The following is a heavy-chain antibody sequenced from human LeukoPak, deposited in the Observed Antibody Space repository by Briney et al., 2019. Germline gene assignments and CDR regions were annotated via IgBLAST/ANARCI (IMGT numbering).Heavy chain of an antibody. CDR3: ARGEYVTEYFQH. Sequence: ASVPVSCKASGGTFSSYAISWVRQAPGQGLEWMGGIIPIFGTANYAQKFQGRVTITADDSTSTAYMELSSLRSEDTAVYYCARGEYVTEYFQHWGQGTLVSVSS. D-gene: IGHD6-6*01. V-gene: IGHV1-69*13. CDR2: IIPIFGTA. CDR1: GGTFSSYA. J-gene: IGHJ1*01.